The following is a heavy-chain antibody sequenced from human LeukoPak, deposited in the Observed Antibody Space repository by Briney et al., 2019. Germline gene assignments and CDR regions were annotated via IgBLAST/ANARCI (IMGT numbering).Heavy chain of an antibody. CDR1: GFTFSSYT. CDR3: ARGRLKYYFDY. V-gene: IGHV3-21*01. CDR2: INSRSDTI. Sequence: GGSLRLSCAASGFTFSSYTMHWVRQAPGKGLDWVSSINSRSDTIFYAESVKGRFTISRDNAKNSLYLQMNSLRAEDTAVYYCARGRLKYYFDYWGQGTLVTVSS. J-gene: IGHJ4*02.